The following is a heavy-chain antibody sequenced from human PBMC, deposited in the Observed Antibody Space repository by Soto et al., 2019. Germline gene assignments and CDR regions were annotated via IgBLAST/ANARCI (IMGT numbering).Heavy chain of an antibody. J-gene: IGHJ6*02. D-gene: IGHD6-19*01. CDR3: ARDAWDRSGLSGMDV. Sequence: QVQLVQSGAEVKKPGSSVKVSCKASGGTFSSYTISWVRQAPGQGLEWMGRIIPILGIANYAQKFQGRVTITADKSPCTAYMELSSLRSEDTAVYYCARDAWDRSGLSGMDVWGQGTTVTVSS. CDR1: GGTFSSYT. V-gene: IGHV1-69*08. CDR2: IIPILGIA.